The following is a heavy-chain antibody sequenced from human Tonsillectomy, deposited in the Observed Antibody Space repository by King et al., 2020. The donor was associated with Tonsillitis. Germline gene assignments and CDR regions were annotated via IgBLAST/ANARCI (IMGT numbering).Heavy chain of an antibody. J-gene: IGHJ3*02. CDR2: INPNSGGT. Sequence: QLVQSGAEVKKPGASVKVSCKASGYTFTCYYMHWVRQAPGQGLEWMGWINPNSGGTNYAQKFQGSVTMTRDTSISTAYMELSRLRSDDTAVYYCAREPYSSSWDDAFDIWGQGTMVTVSS. CDR1: GYTFTCYY. D-gene: IGHD6-13*01. V-gene: IGHV1-2*02. CDR3: AREPYSSSWDDAFDI.